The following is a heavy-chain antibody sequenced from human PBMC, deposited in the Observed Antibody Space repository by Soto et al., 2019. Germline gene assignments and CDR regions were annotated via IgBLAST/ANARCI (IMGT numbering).Heavy chain of an antibody. CDR1: GGSISSGGYY. Sequence: SQTLSLTCTVSGGSISSGGYYWSWIRQHPGKGLEWIGYIYYSGSTYYNPSLKSRVTISVDTSKNQFSLKLSSVTAADTAVYYCARTPFTRLLTYYFDYWGQGTLVTVSS. J-gene: IGHJ4*02. D-gene: IGHD3-3*01. CDR3: ARTPFTRLLTYYFDY. V-gene: IGHV4-31*03. CDR2: IYYSGST.